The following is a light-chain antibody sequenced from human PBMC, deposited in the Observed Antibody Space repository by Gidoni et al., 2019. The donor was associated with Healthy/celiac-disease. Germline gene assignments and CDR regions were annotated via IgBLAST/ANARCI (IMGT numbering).Light chain of an antibody. Sequence: DIQMTQSPSSLSASVGDRVTITCRASQSISSYLNWYQQKPGKAPKLLIYAASSLQSGVPSRFSGSGSGTAFTLTISRLQPEAFSTYYCQQSYRTPLTFGGGTKVEIK. CDR3: QQSYRTPLT. CDR1: QSISSY. J-gene: IGKJ4*01. V-gene: IGKV1-39*01. CDR2: AAS.